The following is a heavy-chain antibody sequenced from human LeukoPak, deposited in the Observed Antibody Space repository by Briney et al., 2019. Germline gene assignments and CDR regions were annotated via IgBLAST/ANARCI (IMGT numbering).Heavy chain of an antibody. V-gene: IGHV4-31*03. CDR3: ARGNYDTLTGPYNWFDP. D-gene: IGHD3-9*01. J-gene: IGHJ5*02. Sequence: PSETLSLTCTVSGGSISSGGYYWSWIRQHPGKGLEWIGYIYYSGSTYYNPSLKSRVTISVDTSKNQFSLKLSSVTAADTAVYYCARGNYDTLTGPYNWFDPWGQGTLVTVSS. CDR2: IYYSGST. CDR1: GGSISSGGYY.